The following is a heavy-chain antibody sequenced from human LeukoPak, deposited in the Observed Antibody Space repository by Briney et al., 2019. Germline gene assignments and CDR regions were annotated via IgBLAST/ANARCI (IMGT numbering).Heavy chain of an antibody. Sequence: SETLSLTCTVSGGSISSYYWSWIRQPPGKGLEWIGYIYYSGSTNYNPSLKSRVTISVDTSKNQFSLKLSSVTAADTAVYYCARLPYYDFWSGYSDTGSFDYWGQGTLATVSS. CDR3: ARLPYYDFWSGYSDTGSFDY. V-gene: IGHV4-59*08. J-gene: IGHJ4*02. D-gene: IGHD3-3*01. CDR1: GGSISSYY. CDR2: IYYSGST.